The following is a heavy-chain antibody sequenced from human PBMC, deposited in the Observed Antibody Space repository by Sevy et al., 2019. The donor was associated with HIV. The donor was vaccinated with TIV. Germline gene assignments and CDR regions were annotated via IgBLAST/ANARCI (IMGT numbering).Heavy chain of an antibody. CDR2: IIPILGIA. Sequence: ASVKVSCKASGGTFSSYAISWVRQAPGQGLEWMGGIIPILGIANYAQKFQGRVTITADKSTSTAYMELSSLRSEDTAVYYCARLLGYCSSTSCYSPSFYPHWGQGTLVTVSS. CDR3: ARLLGYCSSTSCYSPSFYPH. J-gene: IGHJ4*02. V-gene: IGHV1-69*10. D-gene: IGHD2-2*02. CDR1: GGTFSSYA.